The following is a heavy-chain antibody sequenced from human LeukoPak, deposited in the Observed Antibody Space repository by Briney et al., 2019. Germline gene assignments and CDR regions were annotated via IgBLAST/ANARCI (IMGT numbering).Heavy chain of an antibody. CDR2: IYTSGST. Sequence: SETLSLTCAVYGGSFSGYYWSWIRQPAGKGLEWIGRIYTSGSTNYNPSLKSRVTMSVDTSKNQFSLKLSSVTAADTAVYYCAREFKGDSSSWLDYWGQGTLVTVSS. D-gene: IGHD6-13*01. CDR1: GGSFSGYY. J-gene: IGHJ4*02. CDR3: AREFKGDSSSWLDY. V-gene: IGHV4-4*07.